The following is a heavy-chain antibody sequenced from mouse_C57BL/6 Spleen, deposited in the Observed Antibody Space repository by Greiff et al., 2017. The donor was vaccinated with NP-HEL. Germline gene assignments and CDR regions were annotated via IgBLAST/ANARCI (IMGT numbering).Heavy chain of an antibody. Sequence: VQLQQSGAELVKPGASVKLSCKASGYTFTSYWMHWVKQRPGQGLEWIGMIHPNSGSTNYNEKFKSKATLTVDKSSSTAYMQLSSLTSEDSAVYDCARDYGDYFDYWGQGTTLTVSS. CDR3: ARDYGDYFDY. CDR1: GYTFTSYW. D-gene: IGHD2-4*01. V-gene: IGHV1-64*01. J-gene: IGHJ2*01. CDR2: IHPNSGST.